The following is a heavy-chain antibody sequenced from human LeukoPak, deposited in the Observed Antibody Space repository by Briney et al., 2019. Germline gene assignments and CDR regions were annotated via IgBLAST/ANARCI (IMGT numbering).Heavy chain of an antibody. CDR3: ARGATSSWDY. V-gene: IGHV3-7*03. J-gene: IGHJ4*02. CDR1: GFTFRSYW. CDR2: INQDGSEK. Sequence: GGSLRLFSAASGFTFRSYWMSWVRQAPGKGLEWVANINQDGSEKYFVGSVKGRFTISRDNARNSLYLQMNSLRVEDTAVYYCARGATSSWDYWGQGTLVTVSS. D-gene: IGHD6-13*01.